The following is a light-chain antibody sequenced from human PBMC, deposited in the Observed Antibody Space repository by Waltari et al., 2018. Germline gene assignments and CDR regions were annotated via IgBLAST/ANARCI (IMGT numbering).Light chain of an antibody. Sequence: EIMMTQSPATLSVSPGDRATLSCRVSQSVSRKLAWYQQKPGQAPRLLSYDTSSRATDIPARFSGRGSGTEFTLTISSLQSEDFAVYYCQQYSNWPPWTFSQGTKVEI. CDR3: QQYSNWPPWT. CDR1: QSVSRK. V-gene: IGKV3-15*01. J-gene: IGKJ1*01. CDR2: DTS.